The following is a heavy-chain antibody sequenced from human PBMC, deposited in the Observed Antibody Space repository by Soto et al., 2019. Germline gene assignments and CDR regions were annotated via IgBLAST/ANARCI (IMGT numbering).Heavy chain of an antibody. CDR2: ISAYNGNT. J-gene: IGHJ3*02. V-gene: IGHV1-18*01. CDR1: GYTFTSYG. D-gene: IGHD3-16*02. Sequence: QVQLVQSGAEVKKPGASVKVSCKASGYTFTSYGISWVRQAPGQGLEWMGWISAYNGNTNYAQKLQGRVTMTTDTSTGTAYMELRSLRSDDTAVYYCARVMYDYIWGSYRYGSEDAFDIWGQGTMVTVSS. CDR3: ARVMYDYIWGSYRYGSEDAFDI.